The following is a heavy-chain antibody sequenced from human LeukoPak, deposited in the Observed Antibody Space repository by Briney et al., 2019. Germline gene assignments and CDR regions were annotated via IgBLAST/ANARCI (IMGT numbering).Heavy chain of an antibody. CDR2: ISYDGSNK. CDR3: ARDHRSRGGFDY. V-gene: IGHV3-30*01. Sequence: GGSLRLSCAASGFTFSSYAMHWVRQAPGKGLEWVAVISYDGSNKYYADSVKGRFTISRDNSKNTLYLQMNSLRAEDTAVYYCARDHRSRGGFDYWGQGTLVTVSS. CDR1: GFTFSSYA. J-gene: IGHJ4*02. D-gene: IGHD2-15*01.